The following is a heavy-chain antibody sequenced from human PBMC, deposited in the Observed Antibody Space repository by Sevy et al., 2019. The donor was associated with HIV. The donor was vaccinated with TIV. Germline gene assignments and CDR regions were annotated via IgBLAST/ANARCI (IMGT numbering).Heavy chain of an antibody. CDR1: GGSISSGGYY. D-gene: IGHD3-22*01. CDR2: IYYSGST. V-gene: IGHV4-31*03. CDR3: ARNQVWLDMIVVYRSNQSHAFDI. J-gene: IGHJ3*02. Sequence: SETLSLTCTVSGGSISSGGYYWSWIRQHPGKGLEWIGYIYYSGSTYYNPSLKSRVTISVDTSKNQFSLKLSSVTAADQAVYYCARNQVWLDMIVVYRSNQSHAFDIWGQGTMVTVSS.